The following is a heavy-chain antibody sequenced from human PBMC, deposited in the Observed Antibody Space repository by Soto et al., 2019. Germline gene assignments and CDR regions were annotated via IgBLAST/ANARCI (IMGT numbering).Heavy chain of an antibody. Sequence: QVQLVDSGGGVVQPERSLRLSCGASGFIFSDYAIHWVRQAPGRGLEWVAVLIDDGYFQYYADSVKGRFTISSDKSNNTVYLHMGSLRVDDTAVYYCAREWVRSYYYGMDVWGQGTTVIVSS. CDR1: GFIFSDYA. CDR2: LIDDGYFQ. J-gene: IGHJ6*02. V-gene: IGHV3-30-3*01. D-gene: IGHD3-10*01. CDR3: AREWVRSYYYGMDV.